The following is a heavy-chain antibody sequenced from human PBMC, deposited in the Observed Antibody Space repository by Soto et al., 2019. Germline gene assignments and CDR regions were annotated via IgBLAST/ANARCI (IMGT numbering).Heavy chain of an antibody. CDR2: IYYSGST. D-gene: IGHD2-2*02. CDR3: ARDNIPRPDYYYGMDV. J-gene: IGHJ6*02. Sequence: SETLSLTCTVSGGSISSGGYYWSWIRQHPGKGLEWIGYIYYSGSTYYNPSLKSRVTISVDTSKNQFSLKLSSVTAADTAVYYCARDNIPRPDYYYGMDVWGQGTTVTVSS. CDR1: GGSISSGGYY. V-gene: IGHV4-31*03.